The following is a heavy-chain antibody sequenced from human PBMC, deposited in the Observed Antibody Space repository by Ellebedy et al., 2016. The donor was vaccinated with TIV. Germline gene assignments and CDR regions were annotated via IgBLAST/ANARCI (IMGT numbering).Heavy chain of an antibody. D-gene: IGHD4-17*01. J-gene: IGHJ5*02. Sequence: ASVKVSCXASGYTFISYGISWVRQAPGQGLEWMGWISAYNGNTNYAQKLQGRVTMTTDTSTSTAYMELRSLRSDDTAVYYCARFDYGERTPYNWFDPWGQGTLVTVSS. CDR3: ARFDYGERTPYNWFDP. CDR1: GYTFISYG. CDR2: ISAYNGNT. V-gene: IGHV1-18*01.